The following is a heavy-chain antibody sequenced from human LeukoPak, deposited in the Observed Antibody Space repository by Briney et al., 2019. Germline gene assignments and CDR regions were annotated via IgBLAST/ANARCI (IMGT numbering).Heavy chain of an antibody. CDR1: GFAFSNYA. Sequence: GASLRLSCAASGFAFSNYAMSWVRQAPGKGLEWVSAVSGRDTSTYYTDSVKGRFTISRDNSKNTLYLQMNSLSAEDTAIYYCAKWGDYDVLTGYYDSDYWGQGTLVTVSS. D-gene: IGHD3-9*01. V-gene: IGHV3-23*01. CDR2: VSGRDTST. CDR3: AKWGDYDVLTGYYDSDY. J-gene: IGHJ4*02.